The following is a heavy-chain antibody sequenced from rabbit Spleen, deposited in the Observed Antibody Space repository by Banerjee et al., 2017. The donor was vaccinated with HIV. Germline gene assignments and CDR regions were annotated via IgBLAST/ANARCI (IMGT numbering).Heavy chain of an antibody. Sequence: QSLEESGGGLVKPGASLTLTCTASGVSFSSNHYMYWVRQAPGKGLEWIACIEGGNSAFSYFASWAKGRFTISKTSSTTVTLQMTSLTAADTATYFCARFYAGYGDFGYAAMWGPGTLVTVS. V-gene: IGHV1S40*01. CDR3: ARFYAGYGDFGYAAM. D-gene: IGHD7-1*01. CDR2: IEGGNSAFS. CDR1: GVSFSSNHY. J-gene: IGHJ4*01.